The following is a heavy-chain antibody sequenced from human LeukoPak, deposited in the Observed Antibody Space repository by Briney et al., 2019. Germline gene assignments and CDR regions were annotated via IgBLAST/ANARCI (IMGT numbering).Heavy chain of an antibody. V-gene: IGHV1-69*05. CDR3: ARGGGAYCGGDCYRNWFDP. D-gene: IGHD2-21*02. Sequence: GASVKVSCKASGGTFSSYAISWVRQAPGQGLEWMGGIIPIFGTANYAQKFQGRVTITTDESTGTAYMELSSLRSEDTAVYYCARGGGAYCGGDCYRNWFDPWGQGTLVTVSS. J-gene: IGHJ5*02. CDR1: GGTFSSYA. CDR2: IIPIFGTA.